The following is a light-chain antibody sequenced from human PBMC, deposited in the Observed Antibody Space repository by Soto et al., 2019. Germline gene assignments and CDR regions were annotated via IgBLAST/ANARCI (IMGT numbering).Light chain of an antibody. V-gene: IGKV2-28*01. CDR1: QSLLHSNGYNY. CDR2: LGS. J-gene: IGKJ2*01. CDR3: MQTLQPLYT. Sequence: DIVMTQSPLSLPVTPGEPASISCRSSQSLLHSNGYNYLHWYLQKPAQSPQLLIYLGSNRASGVPDRLSGSGSGTDFTLKISRVEAEDVGVYYCMQTLQPLYTFGQGPKLEIK.